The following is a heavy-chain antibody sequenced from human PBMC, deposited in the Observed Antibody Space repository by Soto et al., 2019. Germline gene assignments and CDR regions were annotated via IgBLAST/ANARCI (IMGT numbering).Heavy chain of an antibody. Sequence: QVQLVQSGAEVKKPGASVKVSCKASGYNFNSYTISWVRQAPGQGLEWMGRISAYNGNTNYAQKLQCRVTMTTDTSTSTAYMELRGLRSDDTAVYHCARVVGALGPWFDPWGQGTLVTVSS. CDR3: ARVVGALGPWFDP. D-gene: IGHD1-26*01. CDR2: ISAYNGNT. J-gene: IGHJ5*02. V-gene: IGHV1-18*01. CDR1: GYNFNSYT.